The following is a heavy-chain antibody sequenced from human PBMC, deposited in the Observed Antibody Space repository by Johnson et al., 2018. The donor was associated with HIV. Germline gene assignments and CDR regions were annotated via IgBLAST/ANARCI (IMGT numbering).Heavy chain of an antibody. CDR1: GFTVSSNY. Sequence: EVQLVESGGGLIQPGGSLRLSCAASGFTVSSNYMSWVRQAPGKGLEWVSVIYTGSDSTSYADSVTGRFTISRDNSKNTLYLHLNSLRAVDTAVYYCAKPPSMGADAFDIWGQGTMVTVSS. J-gene: IGHJ3*02. V-gene: IGHV3-66*03. D-gene: IGHD1-14*01. CDR2: IYTGSDST. CDR3: AKPPSMGADAFDI.